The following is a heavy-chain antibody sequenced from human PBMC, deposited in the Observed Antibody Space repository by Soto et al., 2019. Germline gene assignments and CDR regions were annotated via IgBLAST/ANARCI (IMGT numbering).Heavy chain of an antibody. V-gene: IGHV3-23*01. J-gene: IGHJ4*02. CDR1: GFTFSSYA. CDR2: ISGSAGSA. CDR3: TKDLWPYLPAGGEFDS. D-gene: IGHD3-16*01. Sequence: GGCLGLSCAASGFTFSSYAMSWVRQTPGKGLEWVSAISGSAGSAYYADSVKGRFTISRDNSKNTLYLQMNSLRAEDTAVFYCTKDLWPYLPAGGEFDSWGQGTLVTVSS.